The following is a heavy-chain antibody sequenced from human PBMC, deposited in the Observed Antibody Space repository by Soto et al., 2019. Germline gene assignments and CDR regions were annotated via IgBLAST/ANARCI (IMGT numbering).Heavy chain of an antibody. J-gene: IGHJ3*02. CDR3: AGHFYDGSGFYYLGHAFDI. D-gene: IGHD3-22*01. V-gene: IGHV4-39*01. CDR1: GGPISSRNYY. CDR2: IYYRGST. Sequence: SETLSLTCTVSGGPISSRNYYWGWIRQPPGKGLEWIGSIYYRGSTYYNPSLKSRITISVDTSKIQFSLKLSSVTAADTAVYYCAGHFYDGSGFYYLGHAFDIWGQGTMVTV.